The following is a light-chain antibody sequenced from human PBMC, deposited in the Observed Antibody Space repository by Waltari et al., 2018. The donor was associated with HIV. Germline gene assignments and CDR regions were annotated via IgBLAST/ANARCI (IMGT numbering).Light chain of an antibody. CDR2: YDS. J-gene: IGLJ2*01. V-gene: IGLV3-21*04. CDR1: NIGSKS. CDR3: QVWDSSSDHVV. Sequence: SYVLTQPPSVSVAPGKTARITCGGNNIGSKSVHWDQQKPGQAPVLVIYYDSDRPSGIPERFSGSNSGNTATLTISRVEAGDEADYYCQVWDSSSDHVVVGGGTKLTVL.